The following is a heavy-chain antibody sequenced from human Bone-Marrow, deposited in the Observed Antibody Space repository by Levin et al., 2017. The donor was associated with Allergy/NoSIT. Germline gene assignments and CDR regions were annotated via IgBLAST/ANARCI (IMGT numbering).Heavy chain of an antibody. CDR3: AKAPTRVRAFYYAADY. D-gene: IGHD1-26*01. CDR1: GFTFSKSA. V-gene: IGHV3-23*01. CDR2: IRSNNGDT. Sequence: GGSLRLSCSASGFTFSKSAMNWVRQAPGKGLEWVSAIRSNNGDTFYADSVKGRFTISRDDSKNTLYLHMNSLRVEDTAIYYCAKAPTRVRAFYYAADYWGQGTLVTVSS. J-gene: IGHJ4*02.